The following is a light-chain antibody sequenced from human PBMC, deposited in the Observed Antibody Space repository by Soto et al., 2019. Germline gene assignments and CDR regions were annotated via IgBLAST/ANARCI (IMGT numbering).Light chain of an antibody. Sequence: DIQMTQSPSSLSASVGDRFTVTCRASQSISNYLNWYQQKPGEAPKLLIYAAYSLQSGVPSRFSGSGSGTDFTLTISSLQPEDFVTYYCQQTYITPRTFGQGTKVDIK. J-gene: IGKJ1*01. CDR2: AAY. CDR3: QQTYITPRT. V-gene: IGKV1-39*01. CDR1: QSISNY.